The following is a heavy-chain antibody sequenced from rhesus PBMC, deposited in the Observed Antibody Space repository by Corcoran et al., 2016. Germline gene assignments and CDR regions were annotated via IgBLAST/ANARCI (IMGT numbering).Heavy chain of an antibody. J-gene: IGHJ4*01. V-gene: IGHV4-93*01. CDR2: IYGGSGCT. CDR1: GGSISSSNW. CDR3: ARRVIAAASFDY. D-gene: IGHD6-13*01. Sequence: QVQLQESGPGLVKPSETLSLTCAVSGGSISSSNWWSWIRQSPGKGLEGIGSIYGGSGCTSCNPSLSDRVTITTDTSKNQFSLKLSSVTAADTAVYYCARRVIAAASFDYWGQGVLVTVSS.